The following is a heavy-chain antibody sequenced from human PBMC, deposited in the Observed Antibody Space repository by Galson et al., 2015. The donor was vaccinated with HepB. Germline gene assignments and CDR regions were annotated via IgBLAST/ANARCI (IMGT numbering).Heavy chain of an antibody. J-gene: IGHJ5*02. CDR1: GYTFTSYA. D-gene: IGHD3-22*01. V-gene: IGHV1-3*01. CDR3: ARVSSSGLLNNWFDP. Sequence: SVTVSCKASGYTFTSYAMHWVRQAPGQRLEWMGWINAGNGNTKYSQKFQGRVTITRDTSASTAYMELSSLRSEDTAVYYCARVSSSGLLNNWFDPWGQGTLVTVSS. CDR2: INAGNGNT.